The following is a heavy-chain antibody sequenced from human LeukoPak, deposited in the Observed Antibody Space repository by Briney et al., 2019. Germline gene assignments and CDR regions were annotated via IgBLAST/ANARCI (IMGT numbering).Heavy chain of an antibody. V-gene: IGHV3-23*01. Sequence: GGSLRLSCAASGFTFSSYAMSWVRQAPGKGLEWVAYISGGGIGTYYADAVKGRFTVSRDSSKNTMYVQMNSLRDDDTAVYFCAKGSGSGTHLPSARFDYWGQGTTVTVSS. J-gene: IGHJ4*02. CDR1: GFTFSSYA. CDR2: ISGGGIGT. D-gene: IGHD3-10*01. CDR3: AKGSGSGTHLPSARFDY.